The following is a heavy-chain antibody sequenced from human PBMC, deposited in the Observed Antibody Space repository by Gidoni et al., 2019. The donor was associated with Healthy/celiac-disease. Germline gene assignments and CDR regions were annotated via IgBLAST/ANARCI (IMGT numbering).Heavy chain of an antibody. Sequence: QVQLVESGGGVVQPGRSLRLSCAAAGFTFSSYGMHWVRQAPSKGLEWVAVISDDGSNKYYADSVKGRFTISRDKSKNTLYLQMNRLRAEDTAVYYCAKYSSSASFDYWGQGTLVTVSS. CDR1: GFTFSSYG. V-gene: IGHV3-30*18. CDR3: AKYSSSASFDY. J-gene: IGHJ4*02. CDR2: ISDDGSNK. D-gene: IGHD6-6*01.